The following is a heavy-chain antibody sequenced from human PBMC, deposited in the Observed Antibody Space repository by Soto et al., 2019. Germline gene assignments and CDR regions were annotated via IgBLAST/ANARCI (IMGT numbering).Heavy chain of an antibody. CDR2: INPSGGST. D-gene: IGHD6-13*01. CDR1: GYTFTSYY. J-gene: IGHJ3*02. Sequence: QVQLVQSGAEVKKPGASVKVSCKASGYTFTSYYMHWVRQAPGQGLEWMGIINPSGGSTSYAQKFQGRVTMTRDTYTSTVYMELSSLRSEDTAVYYCARFISSSWGHDAFDIWGQGTMVTVSS. CDR3: ARFISSSWGHDAFDI. V-gene: IGHV1-46*03.